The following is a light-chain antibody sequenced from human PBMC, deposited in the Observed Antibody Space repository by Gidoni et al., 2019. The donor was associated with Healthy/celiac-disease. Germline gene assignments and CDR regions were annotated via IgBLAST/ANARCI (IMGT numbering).Light chain of an antibody. V-gene: IGKV1-5*03. CDR3: QQYNSYSPT. J-gene: IGKJ4*01. CDR2: KAS. Sequence: DIQMTHSPSTLSASVGDRVTIPCRASQSISSWLAWYQQKPGKAPKLLIYKASSLESGVPSRFSGSGSGTEFTLTISSLQPDDFATYYCQQYNSYSPTFGGGTKVEIK. CDR1: QSISSW.